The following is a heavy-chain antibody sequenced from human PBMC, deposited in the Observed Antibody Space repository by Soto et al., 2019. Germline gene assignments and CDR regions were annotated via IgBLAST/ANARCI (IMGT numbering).Heavy chain of an antibody. D-gene: IGHD6-19*01. Sequence: GGSLRLSCAASGFTFSNHWMTWVRQAPGKGLEWVASVKQDGSEIYYGDSVKGRFTISRDNAKNSLFLQLNSLRAEDTAMYYCARDPGISSGWYYSYYWGQGTLVTVSS. J-gene: IGHJ4*02. CDR2: VKQDGSEI. CDR3: ARDPGISSGWYYSYY. CDR1: GFTFSNHW. V-gene: IGHV3-7*05.